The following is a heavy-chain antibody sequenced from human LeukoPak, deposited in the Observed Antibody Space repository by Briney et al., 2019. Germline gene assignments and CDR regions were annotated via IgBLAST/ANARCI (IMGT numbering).Heavy chain of an antibody. CDR1: GYSFTNYW. CDR3: VRTLEYCTSSSCPVFDY. Sequence: GESLKISFKGSGYSFTNYWIGWVRQMPGKGLEWMGIVYPGDSDTRYSPSFQGQVTISADKSISTAYLQWSSLKASDTAMYYCVRTLEYCTSSSCPVFDYWGQGTLLTVSS. CDR2: VYPGDSDT. D-gene: IGHD2-2*01. J-gene: IGHJ4*02. V-gene: IGHV5-51*01.